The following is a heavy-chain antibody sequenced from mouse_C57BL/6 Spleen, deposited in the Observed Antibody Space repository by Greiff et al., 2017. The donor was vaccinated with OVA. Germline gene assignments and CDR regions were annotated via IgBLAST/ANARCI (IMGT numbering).Heavy chain of an antibody. Sequence: QVQLQQPGAELVRPGTSVKLSCKASGYTFTSYWMHWVKQRPGQGLEWIGVIDPSDSYTNYNQKFKGKATLTVDTSSSTAYMQLSSLTSEDSAVYYCAIRQLSSRTFDYWGQGTTLTVSS. CDR2: IDPSDSYT. D-gene: IGHD3-2*02. CDR3: AIRQLSSRTFDY. J-gene: IGHJ2*01. V-gene: IGHV1-59*01. CDR1: GYTFTSYW.